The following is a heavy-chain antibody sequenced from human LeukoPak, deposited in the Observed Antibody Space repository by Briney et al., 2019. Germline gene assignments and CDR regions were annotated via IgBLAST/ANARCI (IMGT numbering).Heavy chain of an antibody. Sequence: PSETLSLTCAVYGGSFSGYYWSWIRQPPGKGLEWIGEINHSGSTNYNPSLKSRVTISVDTSKNQFSLKLSSVTAADTAVYYCARGGWGSSYVWGSYRFDYWGQGTLVTVPS. CDR2: INHSGST. CDR1: GGSFSGYY. J-gene: IGHJ4*02. D-gene: IGHD3-16*02. V-gene: IGHV4-34*01. CDR3: ARGGWGSSYVWGSYRFDY.